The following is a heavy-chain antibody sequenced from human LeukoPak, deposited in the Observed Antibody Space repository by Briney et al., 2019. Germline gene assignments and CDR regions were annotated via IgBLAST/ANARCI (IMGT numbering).Heavy chain of an antibody. CDR1: GYTFTSYG. V-gene: IGHV1-18*01. D-gene: IGHD2-2*01. CDR2: ISAYNGNT. J-gene: IGHJ6*03. CDR3: ARDWGCSSTSCSVEGIYYYYMDV. Sequence: ASVKVSCKASGYTFTSYGISWVRQAPGQGLEWMGWISAYNGNTNYAQKLQGRVTMTTDTSTTTAYMELRSRRSDDTAVYYCARDWGCSSTSCSVEGIYYYYMDVWGKGTTVTVSS.